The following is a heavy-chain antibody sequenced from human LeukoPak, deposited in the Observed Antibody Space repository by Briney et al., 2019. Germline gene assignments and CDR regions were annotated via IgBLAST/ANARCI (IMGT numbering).Heavy chain of an antibody. Sequence: ASETLSLTCTVSGGSIRSSSYYWGWIRQPPGKGLEWIGSIYYSGSTYYNPSLKSRGTISVDTSKNQFSLKLSSVTAADTAVYYCARHVPGAAGILRWFDPWGQGTLVTVSS. J-gene: IGHJ5*02. CDR2: IYYSGST. V-gene: IGHV4-39*01. CDR3: ARHVPGAAGILRWFDP. D-gene: IGHD6-13*01. CDR1: GGSIRSSSYY.